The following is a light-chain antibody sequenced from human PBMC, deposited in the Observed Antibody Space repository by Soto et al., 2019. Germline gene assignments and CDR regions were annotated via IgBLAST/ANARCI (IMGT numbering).Light chain of an antibody. CDR3: QQYLDWPRT. CDR2: WAS. CDR1: QSVLSNSNNKNY. J-gene: IGKJ1*01. Sequence: DIVMTQSPDSLVVSLGERATLNCESSQSVLSNSNNKNYLAWYQQKPGQPPKLLIYWASTRAFGVPDRFSGSGSGRDFTLTISSLQAEDVAVYYCQQYLDWPRTFGQGTKVDIK. V-gene: IGKV4-1*01.